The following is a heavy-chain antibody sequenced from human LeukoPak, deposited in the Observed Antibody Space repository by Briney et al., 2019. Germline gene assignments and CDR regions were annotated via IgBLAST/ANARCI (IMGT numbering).Heavy chain of an antibody. D-gene: IGHD6-13*01. J-gene: IGHJ1*01. V-gene: IGHV3-30*18. CDR2: ISYDGSNK. CDR3: AKGTSLKQQLVIGFQH. Sequence: GGSLRLSCAASGFTFSSYGMHWVRQAPGKGLEWVAVISYDGSNKYYADSVKGRFTISRDNSKNTLYLQMNSLRAEDTAAYYCAKGTSLKQQLVIGFQHWGQGTLVTVSS. CDR1: GFTFSSYG.